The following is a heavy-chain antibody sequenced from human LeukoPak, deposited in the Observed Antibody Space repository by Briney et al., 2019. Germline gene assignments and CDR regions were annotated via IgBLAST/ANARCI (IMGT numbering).Heavy chain of an antibody. CDR2: IYYSGNT. Sequence: SETLSLTCTVSGGSISSNDYYWGWIRQPPEKGLEWIGSIYYSGNTYYNPSLRSRVTISVDTSKNQFSLKLSSATAADTAVYFCARRAINSVMFDYWGQGTLVTVSS. CDR1: GGSISSNDYY. V-gene: IGHV4-39*07. CDR3: ARRAINSVMFDY. J-gene: IGHJ4*02. D-gene: IGHD3-16*01.